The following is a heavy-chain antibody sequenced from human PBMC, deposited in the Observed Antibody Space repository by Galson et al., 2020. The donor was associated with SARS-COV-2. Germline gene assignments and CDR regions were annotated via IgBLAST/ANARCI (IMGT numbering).Heavy chain of an antibody. CDR1: GFSVSSNY. Sequence: GESLKISCAASGFSVSSNYMSWVRQAPGKGLEWVSLIYSGGSAYYADSVKGRFTISRDNSKNTLSLQINSLRAEDTAVYYCARFSMGSRWYEDWGQGTLVTVSS. D-gene: IGHD6-13*01. J-gene: IGHJ4*02. V-gene: IGHV3-53*01. CDR3: ARFSMGSRWYED. CDR2: IYSGGSA.